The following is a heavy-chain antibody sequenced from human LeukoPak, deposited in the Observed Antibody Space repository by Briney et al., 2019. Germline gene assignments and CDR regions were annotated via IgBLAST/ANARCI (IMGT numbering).Heavy chain of an antibody. CDR1: GFTFSSYS. CDR2: ISSSSSYI. J-gene: IGHJ4*02. V-gene: IGHV3-21*01. Sequence: GGSLRLSCAASGFTFSSYSMNWVRQAPGKGLEWVSSISSSSSYIYYADPVKGRFTISRDNAKNSLYLQMNSLRAEDTAVYYCASNSGSYYLYYFDYWGQGTLVTVSS. D-gene: IGHD1-26*01. CDR3: ASNSGSYYLYYFDY.